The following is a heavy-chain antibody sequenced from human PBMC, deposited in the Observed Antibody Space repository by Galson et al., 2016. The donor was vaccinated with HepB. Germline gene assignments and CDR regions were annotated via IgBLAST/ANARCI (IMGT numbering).Heavy chain of an antibody. V-gene: IGHV1-69*13. D-gene: IGHD3-10*01. J-gene: IGHJ6*02. CDR3: AGRGRQDIGGNYYYDLDV. CDR1: GDTFSTFA. Sequence: SVKVSCKASGDTFSTFALSWVRQAPGQGLEWMGGIIPLFGTPDHAQKFQDRVTITADESTSTVYMELSRLRSEDTAVYYCAGRGRQDIGGNYYYDLDVWGQGTTVTVTS. CDR2: IIPLFGTP.